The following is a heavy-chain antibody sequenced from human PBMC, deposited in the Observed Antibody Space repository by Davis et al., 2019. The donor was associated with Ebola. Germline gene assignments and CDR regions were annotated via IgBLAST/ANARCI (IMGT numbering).Heavy chain of an antibody. J-gene: IGHJ5*02. V-gene: IGHV3-23*01. CDR2: ISGSGAIT. CDR1: GFTFSNYA. CDR3: TRSGYSYGWAHFDP. Sequence: PGGSLRLSCGASGFTFSNYAMNWVRQAPGKGLEWVSTISGSGAITYYVDSVKGRFTISRDNSKNTLHLQMNSLKTEDTAKYYCTRSGYSYGWAHFDPWGQGTLVTVSS. D-gene: IGHD5-18*01.